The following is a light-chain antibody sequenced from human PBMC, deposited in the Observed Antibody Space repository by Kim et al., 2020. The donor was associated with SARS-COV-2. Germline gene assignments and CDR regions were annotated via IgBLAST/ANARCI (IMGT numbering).Light chain of an antibody. CDR3: LQHNTYPIT. CDR1: QDIRND. V-gene: IGKV1-17*01. Sequence: DIQMTQSPSSLSASVGDRVIITCRSSQDIRNDLGWYQQNPGGAPKRLIYCASSLQSGVPSRFSGSGSGTEFTLTISSLQPEDFATYFCLQHNTYPITFGQGTRLEIK. CDR2: CAS. J-gene: IGKJ5*01.